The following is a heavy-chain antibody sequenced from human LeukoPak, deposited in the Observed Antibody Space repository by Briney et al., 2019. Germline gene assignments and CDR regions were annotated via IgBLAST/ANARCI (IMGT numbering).Heavy chain of an antibody. J-gene: IGHJ6*03. CDR1: GFTFSNYW. D-gene: IGHD6-13*01. V-gene: IGHV3-7*01. CDR3: AKVDRGDYSSSPVPYYNYYMNV. Sequence: GGSLRLSCAASGFTFSNYWMKWVRQAPGKGLEWVANIKEDGSEKYYVDSVKGRFTVSRDNAKNLLYLHMNSLRVEDTAVYYCAKVDRGDYSSSPVPYYNYYMNVWGKGTTVTVSS. CDR2: IKEDGSEK.